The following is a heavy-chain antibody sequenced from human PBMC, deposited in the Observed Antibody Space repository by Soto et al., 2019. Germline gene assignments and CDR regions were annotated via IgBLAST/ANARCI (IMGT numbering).Heavy chain of an antibody. CDR1: GYIFTSYW. Sequence: GESLKISCKGSGYIFTSYWICCWLQMPVKVLEWMGIIYPGDSDTRYSPSFQGQVTISADKSISTAYLQWSSLKASDTAMYYCARPRIAVAGTYYFDYWGQGTLVTVSS. CDR2: IYPGDSDT. CDR3: ARPRIAVAGTYYFDY. D-gene: IGHD6-19*01. J-gene: IGHJ4*02. V-gene: IGHV5-51*01.